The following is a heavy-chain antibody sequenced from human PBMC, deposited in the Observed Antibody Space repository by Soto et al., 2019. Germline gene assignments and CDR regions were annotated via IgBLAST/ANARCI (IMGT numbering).Heavy chain of an antibody. D-gene: IGHD3-22*01. CDR2: IYYSGIT. V-gene: IGHV4-30-4*01. CDR3: ASQYYYDSSGFDAFDI. J-gene: IGHJ3*02. Sequence: PSETLSLTCTVSGGSISSGDYYRSWIRQPPGKGLEWIGYIYYSGITYYNPSLKSRVTISVDTSKNQFSLKLSSVTAADTAVYYCASQYYYDSSGFDAFDIWGQGTMVTVSS. CDR1: GGSISSGDYY.